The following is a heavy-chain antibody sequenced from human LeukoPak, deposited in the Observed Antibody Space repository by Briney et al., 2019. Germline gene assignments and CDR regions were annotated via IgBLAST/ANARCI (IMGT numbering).Heavy chain of an antibody. CDR2: ISSNEYDT. V-gene: IGHV3-64D*06. J-gene: IGHJ4*02. D-gene: IGHD1-26*01. CDR3: VRALDGTSSVDY. CDR1: GFTFSAYF. Sequence: GGSLRLSCSASGFTFSAYFMHWVRQAPGKGLEYVSSISSNEYDTYYADSVKGRFTISRDNSKNTLFLQMSSLRAEDTAVYYCVRALDGTSSVDYSGQGTLVTASS.